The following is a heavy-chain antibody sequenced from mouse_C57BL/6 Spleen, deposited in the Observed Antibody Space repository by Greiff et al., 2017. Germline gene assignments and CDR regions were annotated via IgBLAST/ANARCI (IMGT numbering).Heavy chain of an antibody. V-gene: IGHV14-1*01. CDR1: GFNIKDYY. Sequence: VQLQQSGAELVRPGASVKLSCTASGFNIKDYYMHWVKQRPEQGLEWIGRIDPEDGDTEYAPKFQGKATMTADTSSNTAYRQLSSLTSEGTAVYYCTTTLYSNYGGWFAYWGQGTLVTVSA. CDR3: TTTLYSNYGGWFAY. D-gene: IGHD2-5*01. CDR2: IDPEDGDT. J-gene: IGHJ3*01.